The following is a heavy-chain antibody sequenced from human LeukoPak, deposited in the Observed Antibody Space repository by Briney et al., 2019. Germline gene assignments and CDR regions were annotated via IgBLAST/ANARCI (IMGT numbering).Heavy chain of an antibody. CDR1: GYTFTSYA. Sequence: ASVKVSCKASGYTFTSYAMNWVRQAPGHGLEWMGWINTNTGNPTYAQGFTGRFVFSLDTSVSTAYLQISSLKAEDTAVYYCARVKIGAGEQWLVMSNYYYYGMDVWGQGTTVTVSS. CDR3: ARVKIGAGEQWLVMSNYYYYGMDV. CDR2: INTNTGNP. V-gene: IGHV7-4-1*02. J-gene: IGHJ6*02. D-gene: IGHD6-19*01.